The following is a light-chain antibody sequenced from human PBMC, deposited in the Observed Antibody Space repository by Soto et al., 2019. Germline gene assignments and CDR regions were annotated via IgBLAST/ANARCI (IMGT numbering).Light chain of an antibody. CDR2: EVN. CDR1: SSDVGEYNY. J-gene: IGLJ2*01. Sequence: QSVLTQPASVSGSPGQSITISCTGTSSDVGEYNYVSWYQHHPGKVPKVIIYEVNNRPSGVSNRFSGSKSGNTASLTISGLQAEDEGDYYCSSYSSISSVVFGGGTKLTVL. V-gene: IGLV2-14*01. CDR3: SSYSSISSVV.